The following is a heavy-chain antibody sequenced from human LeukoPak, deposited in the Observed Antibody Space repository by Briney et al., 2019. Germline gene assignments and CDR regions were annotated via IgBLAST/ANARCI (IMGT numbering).Heavy chain of an antibody. D-gene: IGHD2-15*01. J-gene: IGHJ4*02. CDR3: AKDVGYFDY. Sequence: GGSLTLSCAASGFTFSSYAMSWVRQAPGKGLEWVGAINGSGGSTYYADSVKGRFTISRDKSKNTLYLQMNSLRAEDTAVYYCAKDVGYFDYWGQGTLVTVSS. V-gene: IGHV3-23*01. CDR2: INGSGGST. CDR1: GFTFSSYA.